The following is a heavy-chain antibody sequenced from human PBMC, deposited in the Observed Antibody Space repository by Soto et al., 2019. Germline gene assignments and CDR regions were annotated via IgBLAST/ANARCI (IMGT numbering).Heavy chain of an antibody. CDR1: GVSFNNNG. CDR2: VSPPSRTS. Sequence: QVQLVQSGAEVKKPGSSVKVSCKTSGVSFNNNGIGWVRQAPGHGLEWMGGVSPPSRTSNYARKFQGSISITADATTGTVNMELSSLTSEDTAQYYGARVLYYGSGSYSPYGMDVWGQGNTVTISS. J-gene: IGHJ6*02. V-gene: IGHV1-69*01. CDR3: ARVLYYGSGSYSPYGMDV. D-gene: IGHD3-10*01.